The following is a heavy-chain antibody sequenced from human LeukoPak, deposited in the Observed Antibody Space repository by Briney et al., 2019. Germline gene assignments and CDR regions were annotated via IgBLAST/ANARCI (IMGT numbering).Heavy chain of an antibody. Sequence: AASVKVSCKASGYTFTGYYMHWVRQAPGQGLEWMGWINPNSGGTNYAQKFQGRVTMTRDTSISTAYMELSRLRSDDTAVYYCARGLRIVAKPLDYWGQGTLVTVSS. D-gene: IGHD2-15*01. J-gene: IGHJ4*02. CDR3: ARGLRIVAKPLDY. V-gene: IGHV1-2*02. CDR1: GYTFTGYY. CDR2: INPNSGGT.